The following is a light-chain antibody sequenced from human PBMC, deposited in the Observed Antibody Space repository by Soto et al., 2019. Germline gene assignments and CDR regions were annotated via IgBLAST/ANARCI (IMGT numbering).Light chain of an antibody. CDR1: SSDVGGYNY. CDR2: EVV. Sequence: QSVLTQPASVSGSPGQSITISCTGTSSDVGGYNYVSWYQHHPGKAPKLMIYEVVNRPSGVSNRFSGPKSGITASLTISGLQAEDEADYYCTSYTSSSPLVFGTGTKLTVL. V-gene: IGLV2-14*01. CDR3: TSYTSSSPLV. J-gene: IGLJ1*01.